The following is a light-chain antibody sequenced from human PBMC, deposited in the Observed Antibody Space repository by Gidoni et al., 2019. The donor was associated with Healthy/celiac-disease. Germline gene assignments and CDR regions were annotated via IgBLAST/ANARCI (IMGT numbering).Light chain of an antibody. CDR2: DAS. J-gene: IGKJ3*01. Sequence: EIVLTQSPATLSLSPGERATLSCRASQSVSSYLAWYQQKPGQAPRLLIYDASNRATGIPARFSGSGSGTDFTRTISSLEPEDFAVYYCQQRSNWPGVTFXPXTKVDIK. CDR1: QSVSSY. CDR3: QQRSNWPGVT. V-gene: IGKV3-11*01.